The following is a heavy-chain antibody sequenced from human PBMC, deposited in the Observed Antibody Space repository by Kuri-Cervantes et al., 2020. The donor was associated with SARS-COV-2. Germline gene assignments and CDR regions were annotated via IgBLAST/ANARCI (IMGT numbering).Heavy chain of an antibody. CDR3: ATGIPAASCFDY. V-gene: IGHV4-61*09. D-gene: IGHD2-2*01. CDR2: IYTSGST. CDR1: GGSISSGSYY. Sequence: SCTVSGGSISSGSYYWSWIRQPAGKGLEWIGHIYTSGSTNYNPSLKSRVTISVDTSKNQFSLKLSSVTAADTAVYYCATGIPAASCFDYWGQGTLVTVSS. J-gene: IGHJ4*02.